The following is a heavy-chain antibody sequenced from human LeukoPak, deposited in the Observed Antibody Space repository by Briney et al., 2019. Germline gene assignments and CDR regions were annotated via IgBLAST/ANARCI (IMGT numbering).Heavy chain of an antibody. CDR1: GFTFSSYG. D-gene: IGHD4-17*01. V-gene: IGHV3-33*01. J-gene: IGHJ4*02. Sequence: GGSLRLSCAASGFTFSSYGMHWVRQAPGKGLEWVAVIWYDGSNKYYADSVKSRFTISRDNSKNTLYLQMNSLRAEDTAVYYCAREGYGDYVRVFDYWGQGTLVTVSS. CDR2: IWYDGSNK. CDR3: AREGYGDYVRVFDY.